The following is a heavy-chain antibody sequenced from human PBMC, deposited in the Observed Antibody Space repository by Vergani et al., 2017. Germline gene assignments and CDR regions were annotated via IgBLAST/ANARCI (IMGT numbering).Heavy chain of an antibody. V-gene: IGHV3-11*05. D-gene: IGHD6-19*01. CDR1: GFTFSDYY. CDR3: ARLSRYSSDDRDY. Sequence: QVQLVESGGGLVKPGGSLSLSCAASGFTFSDYYMSWIRQAPGKGLEWVSYISSSSSYTNYADSVKGRFTISRDNAKNSLYLQMNSLRAEDTAVYYCARLSRYSSDDRDYWGQGTLVTVSS. CDR2: ISSSSSYT. J-gene: IGHJ4*02.